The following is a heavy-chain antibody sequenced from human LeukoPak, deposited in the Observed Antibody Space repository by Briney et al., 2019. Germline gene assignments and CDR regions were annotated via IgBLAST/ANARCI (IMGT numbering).Heavy chain of an antibody. D-gene: IGHD6-25*01. CDR2: IGTSDTNI. V-gene: IGHV3-11*04. Sequence: PGGSLRLSCAASGFTFSDYYMTWIRQAPGKGLEWLSYIGTSDTNIYYADSVKGRFTISRDNAKNSLYLQMNSLRADDTAVYYCARFAAGGSYYYYMDVWGKGTTVTVSS. CDR3: ARFAAGGSYYYYMDV. J-gene: IGHJ6*03. CDR1: GFTFSDYY.